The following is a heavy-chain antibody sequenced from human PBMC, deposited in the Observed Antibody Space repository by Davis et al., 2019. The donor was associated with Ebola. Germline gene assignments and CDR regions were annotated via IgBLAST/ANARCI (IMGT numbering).Heavy chain of an antibody. D-gene: IGHD6-13*01. J-gene: IGHJ4*02. Sequence: PGGSLRLSCVASGFIFSNYGMHWVRQTPGKGLEWVAVIWYDDRNKFHIDSVKGRFTISRDNTKNALYLQMNNLRSDDTALYYCVRDVRPAATDFFDYWGQGTLVTVSS. CDR3: VRDVRPAATDFFDY. CDR1: GFIFSNYG. V-gene: IGHV3-33*01. CDR2: IWYDDRNK.